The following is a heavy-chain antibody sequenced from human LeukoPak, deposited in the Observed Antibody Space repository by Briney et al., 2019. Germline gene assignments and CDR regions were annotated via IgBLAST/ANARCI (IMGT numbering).Heavy chain of an antibody. CDR3: ARDSHSGFQ. D-gene: IGHD3-10*01. Sequence: SETLSLTCTVSDGACNFYFWHWIRQPPGKGLDWIGEIDNRGSTQYNPSLRSRVTISVDTSRNQSSLELTSVTAADTAVYFCARDSHSGFQWGQGTLVTVSS. V-gene: IGHV4-34*01. J-gene: IGHJ4*02. CDR1: DGACNFYF. CDR2: IDNRGST.